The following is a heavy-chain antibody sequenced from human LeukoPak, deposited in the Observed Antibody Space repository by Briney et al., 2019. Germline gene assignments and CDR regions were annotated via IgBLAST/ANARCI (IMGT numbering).Heavy chain of an antibody. D-gene: IGHD3-16*02. V-gene: IGHV3-21*01. CDR3: ARDGYVWGSYRYGGSWFDP. CDR2: ISSSSSYI. CDR1: GFTFSSYS. Sequence: PGGSLGLSCAASGFTFSSYSMNWVRQAPGKGLEWVSSISSSSSYIYYADSVKGRFTISRDNAKNSLYLQMNSLRAEDTAVYYCARDGYVWGSYRYGGSWFDPWGQGTLVTVSS. J-gene: IGHJ5*02.